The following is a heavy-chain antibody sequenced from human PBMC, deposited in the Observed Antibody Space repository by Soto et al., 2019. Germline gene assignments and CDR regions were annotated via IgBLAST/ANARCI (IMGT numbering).Heavy chain of an antibody. V-gene: IGHV4-30-2*01. CDR2: ISHSGNT. Sequence: SETLSLTCAVSGGSISSGGYSWSWIRQPPGKGLEWIGYISHSGNTYYNPSLKSRVTISVDTSKNQFSLKLSSVTAADTAVYYCARKNDYYDYWGQGTRVTVSS. CDR3: ARKNDYYDY. J-gene: IGHJ4*02. CDR1: GGSISSGGYS.